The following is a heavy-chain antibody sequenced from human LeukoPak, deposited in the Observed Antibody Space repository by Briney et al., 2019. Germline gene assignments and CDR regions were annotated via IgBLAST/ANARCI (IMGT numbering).Heavy chain of an antibody. Sequence: GASVKVSCKASGYIFTKYVVHWVRQAPGQRPEWMGWIKAGNGDTKYSQNFQGRLTITRDTSASTVYMELSSLTSEDTALYYCARDDCDDTCYPGGYWGQGTLVTVSS. D-gene: IGHD2-2*01. V-gene: IGHV1-3*01. J-gene: IGHJ4*02. CDR1: GYIFTKYV. CDR2: IKAGNGDT. CDR3: ARDDCDDTCYPGGY.